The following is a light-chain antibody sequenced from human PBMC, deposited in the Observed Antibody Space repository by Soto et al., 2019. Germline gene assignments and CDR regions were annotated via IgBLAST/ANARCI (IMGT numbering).Light chain of an antibody. CDR3: AAWDDSLNALV. CDR2: TNN. CDR1: SSNIGSNA. Sequence: QPVLTQPPSASGTPGQRVTISCSGASSNIGSNAVNWYQQLPGTAPQLLIYTNNERPSGVPDRFSGSKSGTSASLAITGLQSEDEADYHCAAWDDSLNALVFGGGTSSPS. J-gene: IGLJ3*02. V-gene: IGLV1-44*01.